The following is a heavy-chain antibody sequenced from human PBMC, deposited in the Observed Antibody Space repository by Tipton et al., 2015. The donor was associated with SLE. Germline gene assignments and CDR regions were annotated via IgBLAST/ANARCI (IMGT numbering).Heavy chain of an antibody. V-gene: IGHV4-39*07. J-gene: IGHJ4*02. CDR2: LHYSGRS. CDR1: GDSITSGSYY. Sequence: TLSLTCSVSGDSITSGSYYWVWIRQAPGTGLEWIGRLHYSGRSYYNPSLKSRVTISVDTSKNQFSLKLSSVTAADTAVYYCARGPYCSSTSCYTADDWGQGTLVTVSS. D-gene: IGHD2-2*02. CDR3: ARGPYCSSTSCYTADD.